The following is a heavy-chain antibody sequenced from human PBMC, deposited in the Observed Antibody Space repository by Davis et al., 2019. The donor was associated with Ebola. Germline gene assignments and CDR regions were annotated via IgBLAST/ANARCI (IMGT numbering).Heavy chain of an antibody. CDR1: GFTFSSYA. J-gene: IGHJ4*02. V-gene: IGHV3-64D*08. CDR3: VKARPAMAPPDY. CDR2: ISSNGGST. D-gene: IGHD5-18*01. Sequence: GESLKISCSASGFTFSSYAMHWVRQAPGKGLEYVSAISSNGGSTYYADSVKGRFTISRDNSKNTLYLQMSSLRAEDTAVYYCVKARPAMAPPDYWGQGTLVTVSS.